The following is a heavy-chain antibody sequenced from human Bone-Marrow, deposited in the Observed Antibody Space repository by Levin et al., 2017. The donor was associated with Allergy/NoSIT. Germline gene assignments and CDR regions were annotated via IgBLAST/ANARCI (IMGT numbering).Heavy chain of an antibody. J-gene: IGHJ4*02. CDR1: GYSFTNYW. D-gene: IGHD3-9*01. CDR2: IYPADSDT. V-gene: IGHV5-51*01. CDR3: ARQTFDFLFDFDS. Sequence: GESLKISCQGFGYSFTNYWIAWVRQMPGKGLEWMGIIYPADSDTRYSPSFEGQVTISIDKSINTAYLQWGSLTASDTATYFCARQTFDFLFDFDSWGQGTMVTVSS.